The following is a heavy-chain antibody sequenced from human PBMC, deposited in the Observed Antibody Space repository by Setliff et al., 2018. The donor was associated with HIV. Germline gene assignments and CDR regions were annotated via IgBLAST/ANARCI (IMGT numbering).Heavy chain of an antibody. D-gene: IGHD3-10*01. V-gene: IGHV4-39*01. Sequence: PSETLSLTCTVSGGSIISSGYYWGWIRQPPGKGLEWIGTMYYRGTTYNNPSLKSRVTFSADTSKNQFSLNLNSVTATDTAVYYCVRQGLTMNRGVPAPILYYFDYWGQGILVTVSS. J-gene: IGHJ4*02. CDR1: GGSIISSGYY. CDR2: MYYRGTT. CDR3: VRQGLTMNRGVPAPILYYFDY.